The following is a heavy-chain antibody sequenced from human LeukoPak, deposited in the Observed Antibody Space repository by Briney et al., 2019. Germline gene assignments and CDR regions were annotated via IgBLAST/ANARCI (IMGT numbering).Heavy chain of an antibody. J-gene: IGHJ3*02. V-gene: IGHV3-9*01. CDR2: ISWNSGSI. Sequence: GRSLRLSCAASGFTFDDYAMPWVRQAPGKGLEWVSGISWNSGSIGYADSVKGRFTISRDNAKNSLYLQMNSLRAEDTALYYCAKSSPPRGAFDIWGQGTMVTVSS. CDR3: AKSSPPRGAFDI. CDR1: GFTFDDYA. D-gene: IGHD6-6*01.